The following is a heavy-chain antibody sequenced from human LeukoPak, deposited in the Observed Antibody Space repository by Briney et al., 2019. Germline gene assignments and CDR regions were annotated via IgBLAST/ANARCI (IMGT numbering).Heavy chain of an antibody. CDR3: ARATMVRGVICAFDI. CDR2: IWYDGSNK. V-gene: IGHV3-33*01. D-gene: IGHD3-10*01. J-gene: IGHJ3*02. Sequence: PGGTLRLSCAASGFTFSSYGMHWVRQAPGKGLEWVAVIWYDGSNKYYADSVKGRFTISSDNSKNTVYMQMNSLRAEGTAVYYCARATMVRGVICAFDIWGQGTMVTVSS. CDR1: GFTFSSYG.